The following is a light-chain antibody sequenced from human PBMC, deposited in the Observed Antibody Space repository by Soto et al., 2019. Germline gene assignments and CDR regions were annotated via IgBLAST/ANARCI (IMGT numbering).Light chain of an antibody. CDR3: VLYMGSVCV. CDR1: SGSVSTSYY. CDR2: STN. J-gene: IGLJ1*01. Sequence: QTVVTQEPSFSVSPGGTVTLTCRLSSGSVSTSYYPSWDQQTPGQAPRTLIYSTNTRSSGVPDRFSGSILGNKAALTITGAQAGDESDYYCVLYMGSVCVFGTGTKVTVL. V-gene: IGLV8-61*01.